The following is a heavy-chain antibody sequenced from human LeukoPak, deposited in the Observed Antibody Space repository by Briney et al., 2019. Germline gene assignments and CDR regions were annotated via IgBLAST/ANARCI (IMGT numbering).Heavy chain of an antibody. CDR1: GFTFSSYA. CDR3: ARDTRLGYCRSTSCYASWYDP. CDR2: ISGGGDNT. Sequence: GGSLRLSYAASGFTFSSYAMSWARQAPGKGLEWVSTISGGGDNTYYADSVKGRFTISRDNSKNTLYLQMNRLRTEDTALYYCARDTRLGYCRSTSCYASWYDPWGQGTLVTVSS. V-gene: IGHV3-23*01. J-gene: IGHJ5*02. D-gene: IGHD2-2*01.